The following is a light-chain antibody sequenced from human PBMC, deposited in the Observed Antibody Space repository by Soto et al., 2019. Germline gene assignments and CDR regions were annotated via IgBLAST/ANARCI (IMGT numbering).Light chain of an antibody. CDR3: QSYDSSNLV. CDR2: ADK. CDR1: SGTIASNY. V-gene: IGLV6-57*04. Sequence: NFMLTQPHSVSESPGRTVTISCTRSSGTIASNYVQWYQQRPGSAPTIVIYADKQRPSGVPDRFSGSIDSSSNSASLTISGLKTEDEADYYCQSYDSSNLVFGGGTKLTVL. J-gene: IGLJ2*01.